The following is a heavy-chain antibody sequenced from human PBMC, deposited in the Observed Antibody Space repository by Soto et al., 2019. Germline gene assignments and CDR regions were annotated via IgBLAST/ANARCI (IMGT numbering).Heavy chain of an antibody. CDR3: ARSVNYYGSGSYYKGVRLYYYYMDV. Sequence: SVKVSCKASGGTFSSYTISWVRQAPGQGLEWMGRIIPILGIANYAQKFQGRVTITADKSTSTAYMELSSLRSEDTAVYYCARSVNYYGSGSYYKGVRLYYYYMDVWGKGTTVTVSS. V-gene: IGHV1-69*02. CDR1: GGTFSSYT. CDR2: IIPILGIA. J-gene: IGHJ6*03. D-gene: IGHD3-10*01.